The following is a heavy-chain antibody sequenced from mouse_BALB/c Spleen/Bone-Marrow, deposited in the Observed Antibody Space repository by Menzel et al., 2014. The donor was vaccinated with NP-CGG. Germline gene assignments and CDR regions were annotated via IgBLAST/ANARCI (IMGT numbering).Heavy chain of an antibody. J-gene: IGHJ4*01. CDR2: INPYNGGT. Sequence: EVQLQQSGPELVKPGASTKISCKASGYSFTDYTMNWVKQSHGKNLEWIGLINPYNGGTTYNQKFKGKATLTVDKSSSTAYMELLSLTSEDSAVYYCARERYDGTSYDYYYALDSWGQGTSGTVAS. V-gene: IGHV1-18*01. CDR3: ARERYDGTSYDYYYALDS. CDR1: GYSFTDYT. D-gene: IGHD1-1*01.